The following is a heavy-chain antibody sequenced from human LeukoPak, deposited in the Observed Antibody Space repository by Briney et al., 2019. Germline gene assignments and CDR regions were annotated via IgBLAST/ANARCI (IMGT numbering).Heavy chain of an antibody. Sequence: GESLKISCKGSGYSFTSYWIGWVRQMPGKGLEWMGIIYPGDSDTRYSPSFQGQVTISADKSITTAYLQWSSLKASDTAMYYCTKLSPTSKEGYYGMDVWGQGTTVTVSS. V-gene: IGHV5-51*01. D-gene: IGHD3-3*01. CDR2: IYPGDSDT. CDR1: GYSFTSYW. J-gene: IGHJ6*02. CDR3: TKLSPTSKEGYYGMDV.